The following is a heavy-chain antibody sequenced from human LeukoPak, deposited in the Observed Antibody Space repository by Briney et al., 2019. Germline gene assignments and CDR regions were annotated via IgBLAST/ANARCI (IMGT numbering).Heavy chain of an antibody. D-gene: IGHD4-17*01. Sequence: PSETLSLTCTVPGGSINSDYYWGWIRQPPGKELEWIGTIHYSGNTYYNPSLKSRVAISADTSKNQFSLRLSSVTAADTAVYYCARDFGDYRADYWGQGTLVIVSS. V-gene: IGHV4-39*01. CDR2: IHYSGNT. CDR1: GGSINSDYY. J-gene: IGHJ4*02. CDR3: ARDFGDYRADY.